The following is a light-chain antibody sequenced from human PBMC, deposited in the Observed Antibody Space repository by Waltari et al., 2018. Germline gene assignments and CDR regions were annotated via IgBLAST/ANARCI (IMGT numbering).Light chain of an antibody. CDR2: GTS. CDR3: QQRIQWPNS. J-gene: IGKJ2*03. CDR1: QSVISH. Sequence: EIVLTQSPATLSLSPGERATLSCRASQSVISHLAWYQQNTGQAPRLLIYGTSNRATGIPARFSGSGSGTDFTLTISSLEPEDFAVYYCQQRIQWPNSFGQGTKLEL. V-gene: IGKV3-11*01.